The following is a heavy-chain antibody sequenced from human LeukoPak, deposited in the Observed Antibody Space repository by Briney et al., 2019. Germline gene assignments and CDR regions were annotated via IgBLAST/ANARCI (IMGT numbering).Heavy chain of an antibody. V-gene: IGHV4-39*01. CDR2: IYYSGST. CDR1: GGSISSSSYY. CDR3: ARLYDSSGYYETAYIDY. Sequence: SETLSLTCTVSGGSISSSSYYWGWIRQPPGKGLEWIGSIYYSGSTYYNPSLKSRVTISVDTSKNQFSLKLSSVTAADTAVYYCARLYDSSGYYETAYIDYWGQGTLVTVSS. J-gene: IGHJ4*02. D-gene: IGHD3-22*01.